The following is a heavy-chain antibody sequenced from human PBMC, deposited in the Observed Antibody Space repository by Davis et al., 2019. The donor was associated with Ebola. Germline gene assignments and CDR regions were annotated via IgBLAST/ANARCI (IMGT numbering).Heavy chain of an antibody. CDR3: ARHSSDYFPFDS. CDR2: IFPDDSDT. J-gene: IGHJ4*02. D-gene: IGHD3-22*01. CDR1: GYIFTTYW. V-gene: IGHV5-51*01. Sequence: GGSLRLSCKGSGYIFTTYWLGWVRQRPGKGLEWMGIIFPDDSDTKYSPSLQGQVTISADTSIGTAFLQWSSLKASDTAIYYCARHSSDYFPFDSWGQGTLVTVSS.